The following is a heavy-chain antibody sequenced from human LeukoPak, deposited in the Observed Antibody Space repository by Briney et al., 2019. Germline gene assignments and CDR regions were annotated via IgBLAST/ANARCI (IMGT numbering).Heavy chain of an antibody. J-gene: IGHJ4*02. V-gene: IGHV3-23*01. CDR1: GFTFSSYA. CDR3: AKTLLWFGEPPAN. CDR2: ISGSGGST. D-gene: IGHD3-10*01. Sequence: GGSLRLSCAASGFTFSSYAMSWVRQAPGKGLEWVSAISGSGGSTYYADSMKGRFTISRDNSKNTLYLQMNSLRAEDTAVYYCAKTLLWFGEPPANWGQGTLVTVSS.